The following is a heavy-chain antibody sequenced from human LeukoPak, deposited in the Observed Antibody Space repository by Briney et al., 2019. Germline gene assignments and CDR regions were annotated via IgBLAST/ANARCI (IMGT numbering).Heavy chain of an antibody. CDR3: AELGITMIGGV. D-gene: IGHD3-10*02. J-gene: IGHJ6*04. CDR2: IRPSGDNT. V-gene: IGHV3-23*01. CDR1: GFTFSSYD. Sequence: GGFLRLSCAASGFTFSSYDMTWVRQAPGRGLEWVSSIRPSGDNTYYGDSVKGRFTISRDNSKNMVYLQMNSLRAEDTAVYYCAELGITMIGGVWGKGTTVTISS.